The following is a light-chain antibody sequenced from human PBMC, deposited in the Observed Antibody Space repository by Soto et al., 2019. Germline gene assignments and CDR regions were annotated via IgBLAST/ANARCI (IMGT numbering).Light chain of an antibody. V-gene: IGKV4-1*01. CDR1: QSVLYSPNNKNY. J-gene: IGKJ1*01. CDR3: QQYYDAPQT. Sequence: DIVLTQSPDSLAVSLGERATINCKSSQSVLYSPNNKNYLAWYQQKPGQPPKLLIYWASTRESGVPDRFSGSGSGTDFTLTISSLQAEDVAVYYCQQYYDAPQTFGQGTKVEI. CDR2: WAS.